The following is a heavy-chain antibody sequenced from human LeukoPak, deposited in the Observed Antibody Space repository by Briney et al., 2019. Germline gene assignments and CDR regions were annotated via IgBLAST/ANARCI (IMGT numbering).Heavy chain of an antibody. CDR1: GFSFSEYE. CDR3: ARTTLSGAPRD. V-gene: IGHV3-48*03. Sequence: PGGSLRLSCAASGFSFSEYEMNWVRQAPGKGLEWISYINAGGSTIHYAASVRGRFTISRDNAKNSLYLQMNNLRAEDTGIYYCARTTLSGAPRDWGQGSLVIISS. CDR2: INAGGSTI. J-gene: IGHJ4*02. D-gene: IGHD1-26*01.